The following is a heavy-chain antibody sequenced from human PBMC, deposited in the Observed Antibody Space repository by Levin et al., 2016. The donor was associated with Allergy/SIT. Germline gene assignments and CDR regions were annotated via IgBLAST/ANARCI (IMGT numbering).Heavy chain of an antibody. D-gene: IGHD1-1*01. V-gene: IGHV1-2*02. J-gene: IGHJ3*02. CDR1: GYTFTGYY. CDR2: INPNSGGT. CDR3: ASFGTTGTMGGWDAFDI. Sequence: ASVKVSCKASGYTFTGYYMHWVRQAPGQGLEWMGWINPNSGGTNYAQKFQGRVTMTRDTSISTAYMELSRLRSDDTAVYYCASFGTTGTMGGWDAFDIWGQGTMVTVSS.